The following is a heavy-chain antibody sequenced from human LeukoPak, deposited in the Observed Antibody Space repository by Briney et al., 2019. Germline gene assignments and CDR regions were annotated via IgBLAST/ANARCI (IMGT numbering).Heavy chain of an antibody. CDR2: IDGDGRIT. J-gene: IGHJ4*02. Sequence: GGSLRLSCAASGFTFSSYWMHWVRQVPGQGLVWVSHIDGDGRITNYGDSVKGRFTISRDNSKNTLYLQMNSLRAEDTAVYYCAKEGDTAMATSAFDYWGQGTLVTVSS. D-gene: IGHD5-18*01. CDR1: GFTFSSYW. CDR3: AKEGDTAMATSAFDY. V-gene: IGHV3-74*01.